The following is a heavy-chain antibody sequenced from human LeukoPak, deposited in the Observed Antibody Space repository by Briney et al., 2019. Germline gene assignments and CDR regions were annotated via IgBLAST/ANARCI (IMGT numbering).Heavy chain of an antibody. CDR2: ISSSSTI. D-gene: IGHD2-2*01. Sequence: GGSLRLSCAASGFTFSSYSMNWVRQAPGKGLEWVSYISSSSTIYYADSVKGRFTISRDNAKNSLYLQMNSLRAEDTAVYYCARDNVVVVPAARGWFDPWGQGTLVTVSS. V-gene: IGHV3-48*01. J-gene: IGHJ5*02. CDR3: ARDNVVVVPAARGWFDP. CDR1: GFTFSSYS.